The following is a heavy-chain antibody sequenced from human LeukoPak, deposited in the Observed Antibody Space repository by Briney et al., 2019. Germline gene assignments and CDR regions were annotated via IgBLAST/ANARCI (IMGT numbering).Heavy chain of an antibody. CDR1: GFTFSSYS. V-gene: IGHV3-21*04. Sequence: GGSLRLSCAASGFTFSSYSMNWVRQAPGKGLEWVSSISSSSSYIYYADSVKGRFTISRDNSKNTLYLQMNSLRAEDTAVYYCAKDHASSYYDFWSGLGAFDIWGQGTMVTVSS. CDR3: AKDHASSYYDFWSGLGAFDI. D-gene: IGHD3-3*01. CDR2: ISSSSSYI. J-gene: IGHJ3*02.